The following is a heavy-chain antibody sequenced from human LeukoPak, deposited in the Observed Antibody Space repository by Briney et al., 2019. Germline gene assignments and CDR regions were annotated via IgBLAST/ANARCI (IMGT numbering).Heavy chain of an antibody. V-gene: IGHV3-7*01. CDR2: IKQDGSEK. J-gene: IGHJ6*03. D-gene: IGHD3-3*01. Sequence: PGGSLRLSCAASGFTFSGYWMSWVRQAPGKGLEWVANIKQDGSEKYYVDSAKGRFTISRDNAKNSLYLQMNSLRAEDTAVYYCAVGPTIFGVVIMGSDYYYYMDVWGKGTTVTVSS. CDR3: AVGPTIFGVVIMGSDYYYYMDV. CDR1: GFTFSGYW.